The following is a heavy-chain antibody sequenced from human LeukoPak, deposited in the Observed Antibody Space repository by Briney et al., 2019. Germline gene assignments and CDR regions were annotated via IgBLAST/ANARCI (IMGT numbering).Heavy chain of an antibody. CDR2: ISWNSGSI. J-gene: IGHJ4*02. Sequence: GGSLRLSCAASGFTFDDYAMHWVRQAPGKGLEWVSGISWNSGSIGYADSVKGRFTISRDNAKNSLYLQMNSLRAEDTALYYCARSRIAVAGRTGRYYFDYWGQGTLVTVSS. CDR1: GFTFDDYA. D-gene: IGHD6-19*01. CDR3: ARSRIAVAGRTGRYYFDY. V-gene: IGHV3-9*01.